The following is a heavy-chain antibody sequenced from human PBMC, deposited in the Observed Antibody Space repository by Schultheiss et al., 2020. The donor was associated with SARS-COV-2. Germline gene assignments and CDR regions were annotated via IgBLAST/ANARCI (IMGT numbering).Heavy chain of an antibody. CDR3: ATGSYGMDV. J-gene: IGHJ6*02. V-gene: IGHV4-61*02. CDR1: GGSISTGYYY. CDR2: IYIRGST. Sequence: SETLSLTCTLSGGSISTGYYYWNWIRQPAGKGLEWIGRIYIRGSTNYNPSLKSRVIMSLDTSNSQFSLKLNSVTAADTAVYYCATGSYGMDVWGQGTTVTVSS.